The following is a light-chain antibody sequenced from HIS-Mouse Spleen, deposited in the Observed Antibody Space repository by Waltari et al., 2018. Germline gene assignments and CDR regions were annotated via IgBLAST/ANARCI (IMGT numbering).Light chain of an antibody. CDR1: ALPKKY. V-gene: IGLV3-10*01. Sequence: SYELTQPPSVSVSPGQTARITCSGDALPKKYAYWYQQKSGQAPVLVIYEDSKRHSGIPERVSGSSSGTMATLTSSGAQVEDEADYYCYSTDSSGNHRVFGGGTKLTVL. CDR3: YSTDSSGNHRV. J-gene: IGLJ2*01. CDR2: EDS.